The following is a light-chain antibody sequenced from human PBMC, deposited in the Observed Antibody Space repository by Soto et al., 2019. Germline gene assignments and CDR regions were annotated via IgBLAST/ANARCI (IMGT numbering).Light chain of an antibody. CDR3: QQYNNWLLLT. CDR1: QSVSRN. CDR2: GAS. V-gene: IGKV3-15*01. J-gene: IGKJ4*01. Sequence: EIVMTQSPATLSVSPGERATLSCRASQSVSRNLAWYQQKPGQAPRLLIYGASTRATGIPARFSGSGSGTEFTLTISSLQYEDFAIYYCQQYNNWLLLTFGGGTKVEIK.